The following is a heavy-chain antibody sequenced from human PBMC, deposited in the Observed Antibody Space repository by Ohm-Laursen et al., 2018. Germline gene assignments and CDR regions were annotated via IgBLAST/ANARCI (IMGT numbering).Heavy chain of an antibody. CDR2: IDWDDDK. V-gene: IGHV2-70*11. CDR3: ARIRRYSSSWFYFDY. J-gene: IGHJ4*02. Sequence: TQTLTLTCTFSGFSLSTSGMCVSWIRQPPGKALEWLARIDWDDDKYYSTSLETRLTISKDTSKNQVVLTVTNMDPVDTATYYCARIRRYSSSWFYFDYWGQGTLVTVSS. D-gene: IGHD6-13*01. CDR1: GFSLSTSGMC.